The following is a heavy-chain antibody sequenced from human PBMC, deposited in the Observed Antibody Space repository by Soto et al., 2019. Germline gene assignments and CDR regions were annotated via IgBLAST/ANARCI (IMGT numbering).Heavy chain of an antibody. CDR3: ARGGYSYRYYFDY. CDR1: GGSISSYY. D-gene: IGHD5-18*01. V-gene: IGHV4-59*01. Sequence: SETLSLTCTVSGGSISSYYWSWIRQPPGKGLEWIGYIYYSGSTNYNPSLKSRVTISVDTSKNQFSLKLSSVTAADTAVYYCARGGYSYRYYFDYWGQGTLVTVSS. J-gene: IGHJ4*02. CDR2: IYYSGST.